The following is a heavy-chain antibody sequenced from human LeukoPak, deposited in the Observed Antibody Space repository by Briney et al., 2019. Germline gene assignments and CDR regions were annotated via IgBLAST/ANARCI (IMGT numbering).Heavy chain of an antibody. D-gene: IGHD3-9*01. CDR1: GYTFTSYA. CDR2: INTNPGNP. Sequence: ASVKVSCKASGYTFTSYAMNWVRQAPGQGLEWMGWINTNPGNPTYAQGFTGRFVFSLDTSVSTAYLQISSLKAEDTAVYYCAREYPYYDILTGYSRALDYWGQGTLVTVSS. CDR3: AREYPYYDILTGYSRALDY. V-gene: IGHV7-4-1*02. J-gene: IGHJ4*02.